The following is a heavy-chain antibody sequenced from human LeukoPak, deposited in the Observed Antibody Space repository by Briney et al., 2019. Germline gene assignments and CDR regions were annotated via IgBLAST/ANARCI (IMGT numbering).Heavy chain of an antibody. J-gene: IGHJ3*02. Sequence: GGSLRLSCAASAFTFSSSSMHWVRQAPGKGLEYVSGVSSNGRGTYSANSVKGRFTISRDNSKNTLYLQMGSLRPEDMAVYYCARGSGSYYDAFDIWGQGTMVTVSS. CDR2: VSSNGRGT. CDR1: AFTFSSSS. D-gene: IGHD3-10*01. V-gene: IGHV3-64*01. CDR3: ARGSGSYYDAFDI.